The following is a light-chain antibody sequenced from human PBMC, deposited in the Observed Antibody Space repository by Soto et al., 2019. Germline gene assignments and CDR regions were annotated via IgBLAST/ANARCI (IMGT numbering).Light chain of an antibody. CDR2: GAS. J-gene: IGKJ4*01. Sequence: EIVMTQSPATLSVSPGERATLSCRASQSVGSDLAWYQQKPGQAPRLLIYGASSRATGIPDRFSGSGSGTDFTLTISRVEPEDFAVYHCQQYGSSALSFGGGTKVDIK. CDR1: QSVGSD. V-gene: IGKV3-20*01. CDR3: QQYGSSALS.